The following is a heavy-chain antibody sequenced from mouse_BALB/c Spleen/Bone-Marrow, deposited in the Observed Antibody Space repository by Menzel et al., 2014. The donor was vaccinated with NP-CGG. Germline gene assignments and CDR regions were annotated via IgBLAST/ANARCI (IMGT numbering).Heavy chain of an antibody. CDR1: GFNIKDTY. J-gene: IGHJ3*01. D-gene: IGHD1-1*01. Sequence: EVQLQQPGAELVKPGASVKLSCTASGFNIKDTYMHWVKQRPEQGLEWIGRIDPANGNIKYDPKFQGKATITADTSSNTAYLQLSSLTSEDTAVYYCAPYYYGRWFANWGQGTLVTVSA. CDR3: APYYYGRWFAN. V-gene: IGHV14-3*02. CDR2: IDPANGNI.